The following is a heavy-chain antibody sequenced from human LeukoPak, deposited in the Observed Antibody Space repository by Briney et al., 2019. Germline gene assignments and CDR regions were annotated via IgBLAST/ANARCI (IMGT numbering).Heavy chain of an antibody. D-gene: IGHD2-15*01. Sequence: GGSLRLSCAASGXTFDDYAMHWVRQAPGKGLEWVSLISGDGGSTYYADSVRGRFTISRDNSKNSLYLQMDSLRTEDTASYYCAKEIDTLGTNAFDIWGQGTMVTVSS. V-gene: IGHV3-43*02. CDR1: GXTFDDYA. CDR2: ISGDGGST. CDR3: AKEIDTLGTNAFDI. J-gene: IGHJ3*02.